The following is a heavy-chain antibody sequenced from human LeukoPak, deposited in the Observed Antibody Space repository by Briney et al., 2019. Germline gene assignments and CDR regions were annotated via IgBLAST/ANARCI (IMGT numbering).Heavy chain of an antibody. CDR3: ARGLY. CDR1: GGTFSSYA. Sequence: ASVKVSCKASGGTFSSYAISWARQAPGQGLEWMGWMNPNSGNTGYAQKFQGRVTLTRDTSINTAYMDLSSLTSEDTAVYYCARGLYWGQGTLVTVSS. CDR2: MNPNSGNT. V-gene: IGHV1-8*02. J-gene: IGHJ4*02.